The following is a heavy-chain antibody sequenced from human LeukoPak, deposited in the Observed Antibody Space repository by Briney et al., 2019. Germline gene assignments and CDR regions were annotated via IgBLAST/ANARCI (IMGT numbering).Heavy chain of an antibody. V-gene: IGHV4-39*07. CDR2: IYYSGST. D-gene: IGHD3-10*01. Sequence: SKTLSLSCTVSGGSISSSSYYWGWIRQPPGKGLEWIGSIYYSGSTYYNPSLKSRVTISVDTSKNQFSLKLSSVTAADTAVYYCARMDYGSVYWGQGTLVTVSS. J-gene: IGHJ4*02. CDR1: GGSISSSSYY. CDR3: ARMDYGSVY.